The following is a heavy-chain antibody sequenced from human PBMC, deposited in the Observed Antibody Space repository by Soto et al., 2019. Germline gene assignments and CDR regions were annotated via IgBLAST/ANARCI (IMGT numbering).Heavy chain of an antibody. CDR1: GYTFTNYG. V-gene: IGHV1-18*04. D-gene: IGHD3-22*01. J-gene: IGHJ6*02. CDR2: ISGYNGNT. Sequence: QVQLVESGAEVKKPGASVKVSCKASGYTFTNYGISWVRQAPGQGLEWMGWISGYNGNTKYAQKFQGRVTMTTDTPTNTAYMELRSLRSDDTAVYYCARDREYYYDSSGNYYYHYGMDVWGQGTTVPVS. CDR3: ARDREYYYDSSGNYYYHYGMDV.